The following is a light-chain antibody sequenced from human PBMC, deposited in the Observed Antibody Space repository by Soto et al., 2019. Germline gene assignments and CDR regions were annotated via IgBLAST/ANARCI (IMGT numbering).Light chain of an antibody. CDR3: CSYARSGTDNYV. Sequence: QSALTQPASVSGSPGQSITISCTGTSSDIGTYNLVSWYQHYPGKAPKLMIYEGIKRPSGVSNRFSGSKSGNTAFLTISGLQAEDEADYYCCSYARSGTDNYVFGSGTTLTVL. V-gene: IGLV2-23*01. J-gene: IGLJ1*01. CDR1: SSDIGTYNL. CDR2: EGI.